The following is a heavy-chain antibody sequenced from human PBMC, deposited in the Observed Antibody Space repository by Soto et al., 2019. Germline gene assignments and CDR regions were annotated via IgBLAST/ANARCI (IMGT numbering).Heavy chain of an antibody. D-gene: IGHD2-15*01. CDR1: GFTFSNAW. CDR2: IKSKTDGGTT. CDR3: TTEGILEYCSGGSCYALDY. V-gene: IGHV3-15*01. Sequence: GGSLRLSCAASGFTFSNAWMSWVRQAPGKGLEWVGRIKSKTDGGTTDYAAPVKGRFTISRDDSKNTLYLQMNSLKTEDTAVYYCTTEGILEYCSGGSCYALDYWGQGTLVTVSS. J-gene: IGHJ4*02.